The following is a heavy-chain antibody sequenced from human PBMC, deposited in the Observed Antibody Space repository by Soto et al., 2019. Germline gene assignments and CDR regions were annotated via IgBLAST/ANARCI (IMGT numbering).Heavy chain of an antibody. J-gene: IGHJ4*02. CDR3: EWDVGAPIVLDY. CDR1: GGTFSSYT. CDR2: IIPILGIA. Sequence: QVQLVQSGAEVKKPGSSVKVSCKASGGTFSSYTISWVRQAPGQGLEWMGRIIPILGIANYAQKFQGRVXIXAXTSTSTAYMGLSSLRSEDTAVYYCEWDVGAPIVLDYWGQGTLVIVSS. V-gene: IGHV1-69*02. D-gene: IGHD1-26*01.